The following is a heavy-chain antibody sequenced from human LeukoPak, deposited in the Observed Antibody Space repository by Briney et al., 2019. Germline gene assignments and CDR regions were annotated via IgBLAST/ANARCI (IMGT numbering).Heavy chain of an antibody. CDR3: AKDDTYSSSPPNAFDI. V-gene: IGHV3-23*01. D-gene: IGHD6-6*01. J-gene: IGHJ3*02. CDR1: GFTFSSYA. CDR2: ISGSGGST. Sequence: GGSLRLSCAASGFTFSSYAMSWVRQAPGKGLEWVSAISGSGGSTYYADSVKGRFTISRDNSKNTLYLQMNSLRAEDTAVYYCAKDDTYSSSPPNAFDIWGQGTMVTVSS.